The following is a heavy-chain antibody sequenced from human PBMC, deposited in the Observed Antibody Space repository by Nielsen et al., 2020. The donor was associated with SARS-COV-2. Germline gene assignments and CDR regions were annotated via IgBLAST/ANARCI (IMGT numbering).Heavy chain of an antibody. V-gene: IGHV3-11*01. CDR1: GFTFSDYY. Sequence: GGSLRLSCVASGFTFSDYYMTWIRQAPGKGLEWVSYISGSGTTIYYTDSVKGRFTISRDNAKNSLYLQMNSLRAEDTALYYCAKSPPDYGDQNGHFDYWGQGTLVTVSS. CDR2: ISGSGTTI. D-gene: IGHD4-17*01. CDR3: AKSPPDYGDQNGHFDY. J-gene: IGHJ4*02.